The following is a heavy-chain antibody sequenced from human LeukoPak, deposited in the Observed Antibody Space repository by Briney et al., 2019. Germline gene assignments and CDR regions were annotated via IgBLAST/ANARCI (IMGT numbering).Heavy chain of an antibody. J-gene: IGHJ6*02. CDR3: ARVGGFAGMDV. V-gene: IGHV4-4*02. CDR1: GGSISSSNW. D-gene: IGHD1-26*01. CDR2: IYHSGST. Sequence: SETLSLTCAVSGGSISSSNWWSCVRQPPGKGLEWIGEIYHSGSTNYNPSLKSRVTISVDRSKNQFSLKLTSVTAADTAVYYCARVGGFAGMDVWGQGTTVTVSS.